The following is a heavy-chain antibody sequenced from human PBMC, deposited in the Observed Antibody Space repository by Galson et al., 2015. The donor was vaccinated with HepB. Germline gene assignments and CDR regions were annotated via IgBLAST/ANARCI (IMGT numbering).Heavy chain of an antibody. J-gene: IGHJ4*02. D-gene: IGHD2-2*02. CDR3: AKDYYVLNIVLVPGAIAH. V-gene: IGHV3-30*18. Sequence: SLRLSCAASGFTFSTYGMHWVRQAPGKGLESVAVISHDGSNKYYADSVKGRFTVSRDNSNNTLYLQMNSLRAEDTAVYYCAKDYYVLNIVLVPGAIAHWGQGTLVTVSS. CDR1: GFTFSTYG. CDR2: ISHDGSNK.